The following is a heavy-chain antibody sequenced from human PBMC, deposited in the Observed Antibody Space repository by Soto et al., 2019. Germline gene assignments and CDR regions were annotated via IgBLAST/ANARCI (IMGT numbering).Heavy chain of an antibody. CDR3: ARDRGPSSGYYPYWFDP. D-gene: IGHD3-22*01. Sequence: SVKVSCKAVRYIFTNYGVSWVRQAPGQGLEWMGEIIPIFGTANYAQKFQGRVTITADESTSTAYMELSSLRSEDTAVYYCARDRGPSSGYYPYWFDPWGQGTLVTVSS. CDR1: RYIFTNYG. V-gene: IGHV1-69*13. CDR2: IIPIFGTA. J-gene: IGHJ5*02.